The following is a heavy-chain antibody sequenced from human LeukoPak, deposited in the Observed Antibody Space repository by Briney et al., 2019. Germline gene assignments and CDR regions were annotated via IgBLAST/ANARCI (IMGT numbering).Heavy chain of an antibody. V-gene: IGHV1-2*02. Sequence: ASVKVSCTASGYTFTGYYMHWVRQAPGQGLEWMERINPNSGGYNAAHKFQGRVIMTSSTSISTAYMELSRLRSDDTALYYGRRDVRVATGGECVYWGKGTPVTV. CDR2: INPNSGGY. D-gene: IGHD5-12*01. CDR1: GYTFTGYY. CDR3: RRDVRVATGGECVY. J-gene: IGHJ4*02.